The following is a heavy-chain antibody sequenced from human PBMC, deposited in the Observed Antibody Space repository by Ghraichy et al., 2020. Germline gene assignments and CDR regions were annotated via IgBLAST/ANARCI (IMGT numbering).Heavy chain of an antibody. Sequence: GGSLRLSCAASGFSFTTYTYWMSWVRQAPGKGLEWVANIKHDGSEKYYVDSVKGRFTISRDNAENSVYLQMNTLRADDTAVYYCARLIDRAPDYWGQGTLVTVSP. CDR3: ARLIDRAPDY. CDR2: IKHDGSEK. CDR1: GFSFTTYTYW. V-gene: IGHV3-7*01. D-gene: IGHD3-22*01. J-gene: IGHJ4*02.